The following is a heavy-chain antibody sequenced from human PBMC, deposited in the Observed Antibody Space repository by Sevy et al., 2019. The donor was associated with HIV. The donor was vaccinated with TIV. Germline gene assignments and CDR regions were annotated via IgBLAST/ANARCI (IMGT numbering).Heavy chain of an antibody. CDR1: GFTFSSYA. CDR2: ISYDGSNK. Sequence: GGSLRLSCAASGFTFSSYAMHWVRQAPGKGLEWVAVISYDGSNKYDADSVKGRFTISRDNSKNTLYRQMNSRRAEDRAVYYCARVKSVVVTALRPYYYGMDVWGQGTTVTVSS. J-gene: IGHJ6*02. CDR3: ARVKSVVVTALRPYYYGMDV. V-gene: IGHV3-30-3*01. D-gene: IGHD2-21*02.